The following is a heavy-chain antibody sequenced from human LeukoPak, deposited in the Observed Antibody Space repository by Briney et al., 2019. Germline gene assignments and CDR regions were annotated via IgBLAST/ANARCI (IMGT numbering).Heavy chain of an antibody. Sequence: SQTLSLTWTVAGGSISSGGYYWSWIRQHPGKGLEWIRYIYYSGSTYYNPSLKSRVTISVDTSKSQFSLKLSSVTAADTAVYYCARGTTVVTRWGQGTLVTVSS. CDR1: GGSISSGGYY. V-gene: IGHV4-31*02. D-gene: IGHD4-23*01. CDR2: IYYSGST. CDR3: ARGTTVVTR. J-gene: IGHJ4*02.